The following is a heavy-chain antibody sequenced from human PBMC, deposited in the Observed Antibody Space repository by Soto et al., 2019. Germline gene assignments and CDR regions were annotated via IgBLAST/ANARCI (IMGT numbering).Heavy chain of an antibody. V-gene: IGHV1-24*01. D-gene: IGHD2-15*01. Sequence: GASVKVPCKVSGYTLTELSMHWVRQAPGKGLEWMGGFDPEDGETIYAQKFQGRVTMTEDTSTDTAYMELSSLRSEDTAVYYCATDYVVADAFDIWGQGTMVTVSS. J-gene: IGHJ3*02. CDR2: FDPEDGET. CDR3: ATDYVVADAFDI. CDR1: GYTLTELS.